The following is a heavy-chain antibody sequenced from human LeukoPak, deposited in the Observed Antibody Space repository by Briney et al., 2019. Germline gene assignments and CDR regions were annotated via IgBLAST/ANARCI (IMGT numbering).Heavy chain of an antibody. CDR3: ERGSYSSGWYRRYFQH. Sequence: TSETLSLTCAVYGGSFSGYYWSWIRQPPGKGLEWIGEINHSGSTNYNPSLKSRVTISVDKSKNHFSPKLSSVTAAGTAVYYCERGSYSSGWYRRYFQHWGQGTLVTVSS. J-gene: IGHJ1*01. D-gene: IGHD6-19*01. CDR1: GGSFSGYY. CDR2: INHSGST. V-gene: IGHV4-34*01.